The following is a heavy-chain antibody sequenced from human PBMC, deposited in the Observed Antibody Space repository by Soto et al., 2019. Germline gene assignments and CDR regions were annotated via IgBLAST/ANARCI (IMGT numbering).Heavy chain of an antibody. J-gene: IGHJ2*01. CDR1: GYTFTSYG. Sequence: QVQVVQSGAEVKKPGASVKVSCKASGYTFTSYGISWVRQAPGQGLGWMGWISAYNGNTNYAQKLQGRVTMTTDTSTSTADMELRSLRSDDTAVYYCARDGEGVAAAGTAWYFDLWGRGTLVTVSS. CDR2: ISAYNGNT. D-gene: IGHD6-13*01. CDR3: ARDGEGVAAAGTAWYFDL. V-gene: IGHV1-18*01.